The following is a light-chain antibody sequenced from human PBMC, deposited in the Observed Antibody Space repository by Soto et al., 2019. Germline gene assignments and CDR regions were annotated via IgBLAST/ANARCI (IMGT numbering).Light chain of an antibody. Sequence: DIQMTQSPSSVSASVGDRITITCRTSQSFSNYLTWYQHKPGKAPKLLIYSATVLQSGVPSRFSGSGSGTDFTLTISRLQPEDSATYYCQQTYTIPWTFGQGTK. CDR3: QQTYTIPWT. CDR1: QSFSNY. J-gene: IGKJ1*01. V-gene: IGKV1-39*01. CDR2: SAT.